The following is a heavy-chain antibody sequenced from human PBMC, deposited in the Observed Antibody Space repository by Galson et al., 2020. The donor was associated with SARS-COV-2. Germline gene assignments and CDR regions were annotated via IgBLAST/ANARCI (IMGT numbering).Heavy chain of an antibody. J-gene: IGHJ4*02. Sequence: SETLSLTCTVSGGPISSYYWSWIRQPPGKGLEWIGYIYYSGSTNYNPSLKSRVTISVDTSKNQFSLKLSSVTAADTAVYYCARLYCTNGVCSGYFDYWGQGTLVTVSS. V-gene: IGHV4-59*13. CDR1: GGPISSYY. CDR3: ARLYCTNGVCSGYFDY. D-gene: IGHD2-8*01. CDR2: IYYSGST.